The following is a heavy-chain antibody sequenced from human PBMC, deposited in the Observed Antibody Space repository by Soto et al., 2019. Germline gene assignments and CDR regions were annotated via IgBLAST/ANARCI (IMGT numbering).Heavy chain of an antibody. D-gene: IGHD2-2*01. V-gene: IGHV1-69*01. J-gene: IGHJ6*02. Sequence: QVQLVQSGAEVKKPGSSVKVSCKASGGTFSSYAISWVRQAPGQGLEWMGGIIPISDTTNYAQKFQGRVTITADESTSTAYMELSSLRSEDTAVYYCARSQGSSTSLEIYYYYYYGMDVWDQGTTVTVSS. CDR3: ARSQGSSTSLEIYYYYYYGMDV. CDR2: IIPISDTT. CDR1: GGTFSSYA.